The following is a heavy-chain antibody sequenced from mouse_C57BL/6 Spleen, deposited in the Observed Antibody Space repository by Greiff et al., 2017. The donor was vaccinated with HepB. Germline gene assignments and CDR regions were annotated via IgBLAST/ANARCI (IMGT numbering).Heavy chain of an antibody. J-gene: IGHJ2*01. D-gene: IGHD2-4*01. CDR1: GFSLTSYG. CDR3: AREGDYDYPYFDY. Sequence: QVQLQQSGPGLVQPSQSLSITCTVSGFSLTSYGVHWVRQSPGKGLEWLGVIWSGGSTDYNAAFISRLSISKDNSKSQVFFKMNSLQADDTAIYYCAREGDYDYPYFDYWGQGTTLTVSS. CDR2: IWSGGST. V-gene: IGHV2-2*01.